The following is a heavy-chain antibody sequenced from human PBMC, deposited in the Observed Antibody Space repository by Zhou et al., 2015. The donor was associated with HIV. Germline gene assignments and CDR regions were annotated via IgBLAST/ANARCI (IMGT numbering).Heavy chain of an antibody. V-gene: IGHV1-8*01. CDR1: GYTFTSYD. D-gene: IGHD7-27*01. CDR3: AREGWGSWYFDL. Sequence: QVQLVQSGAEVKKPGSSVKVSCKASGYTFTSYDINWVRQATGQGLEWVGWVNPNSANTGYAQKFQGRVTMTRNTSITTAYMELSSLRSEDTAAYYCAREGWGSWYFDLWGRGTLVSVSS. J-gene: IGHJ2*01. CDR2: VNPNSANT.